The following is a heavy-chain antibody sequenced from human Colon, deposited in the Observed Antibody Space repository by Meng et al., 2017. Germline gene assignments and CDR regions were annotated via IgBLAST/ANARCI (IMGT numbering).Heavy chain of an antibody. CDR1: GLTFSNYW. CDR2: IKADASEE. CDR3: TTWGSVGPFDY. Sequence: GESLKISCVASGLTFSNYWLNWVRQAPGKGLEWVANIKADASEENYVDSVEGRFTISRDNAKKSVYLQMSSRRVEDTAVYYCTTWGSVGPFDYW. D-gene: IGHD2-15*01. V-gene: IGHV3-7*01. J-gene: IGHJ4*01.